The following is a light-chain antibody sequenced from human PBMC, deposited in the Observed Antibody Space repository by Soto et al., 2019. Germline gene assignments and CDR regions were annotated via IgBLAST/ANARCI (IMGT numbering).Light chain of an antibody. J-gene: IGKJ1*01. CDR3: QQYESWPRT. V-gene: IGKV3D-15*01. CDR1: QSIDND. CDR2: DAS. Sequence: EIVTTQSPATLSVSPGVSATLSSRASQSIDNDLAWYQQKPGQAPRLLIYDASNRATGIPARFSGSGSGTEFTLTISSLQSEDFAVYYCQQYESWPRTFGQGTKVDIK.